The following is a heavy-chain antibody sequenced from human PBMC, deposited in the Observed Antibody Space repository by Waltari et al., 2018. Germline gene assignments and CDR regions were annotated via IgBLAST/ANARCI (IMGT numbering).Heavy chain of an antibody. D-gene: IGHD3-10*01. CDR1: GGTFSSYT. J-gene: IGHJ6*03. CDR3: ARESSHLGMDV. V-gene: IGHV1-69*16. Sequence: QLWQSGAEVKKPGASVKGSCKASGGTFSSYTISWGRQAPGQGLEWMGGIIPILGIANYAQKFQGRVTITADESTSTAYMELSSLRSEDTAVYYCARESSHLGMDVWGKGTTVTVSS. CDR2: IIPILGIA.